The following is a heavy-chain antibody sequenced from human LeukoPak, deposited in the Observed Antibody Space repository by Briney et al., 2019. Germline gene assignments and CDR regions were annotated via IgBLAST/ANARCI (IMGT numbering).Heavy chain of an antibody. V-gene: IGHV3-21*01. D-gene: IGHD3-9*01. CDR1: GFTFSTFA. CDR3: ARTYYDILTGYNPYFDY. CDR2: ITASSTAI. J-gene: IGHJ4*02. Sequence: AGGSLRLSCAASGFTFSTFAMIWVRQAPGRGLEWVSSITASSTAIYSADSVKGRFTISRDNAKNFLYLQMNSLRAEDTAVYYCARTYYDILTGYNPYFDYWGQGILVTVSS.